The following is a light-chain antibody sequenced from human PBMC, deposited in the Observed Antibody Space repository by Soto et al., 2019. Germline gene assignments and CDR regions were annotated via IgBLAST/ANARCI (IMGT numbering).Light chain of an antibody. CDR1: QSVSSY. J-gene: IGKJ5*01. V-gene: IGKV3-15*01. Sequence: EIVLTHSPANLSLSPVERATLSCRASQSVSSYLAWYQQKPGQAPRLLIYDTSTRATGIPARFSGSGSGTEFTLTISSLQSEDFAVYYCQQYSNWPPITFGQGTRLANK. CDR3: QQYSNWPPIT. CDR2: DTS.